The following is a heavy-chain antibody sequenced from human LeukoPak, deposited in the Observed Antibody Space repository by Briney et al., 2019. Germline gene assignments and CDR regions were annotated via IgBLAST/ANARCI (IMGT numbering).Heavy chain of an antibody. CDR3: ARGRPHGSDY. D-gene: IGHD2-15*01. CDR1: GFTFSTYS. V-gene: IGHV3-74*01. Sequence: GSLRLSCAASGFTFSTYSMNWVRQAPGKGLVWVSRIASDGSSTTYADSVKGRFTISRDNAKNTLYLQMNSLRVEDTAVYYCARGRPHGSDYWGQGTLVTVSS. CDR2: IASDGSST. J-gene: IGHJ4*02.